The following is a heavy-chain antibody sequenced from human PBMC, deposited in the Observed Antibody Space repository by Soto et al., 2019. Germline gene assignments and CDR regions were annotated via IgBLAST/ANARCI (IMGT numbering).Heavy chain of an antibody. V-gene: IGHV4-39*01. CDR3: ARQGSYRYTDY. J-gene: IGHJ4*02. D-gene: IGHD3-16*02. CDR1: GGSISSSSCY. Sequence: SETLSLTCTVSGGSISSSSCYWGWIRQPPGKGMEGIGSIYYSGSTNYNPSLKSRVTISVDTSKNQFSLKLSSVTAADTAVYYCARQGSYRYTDYWGQGTLVTVSS. CDR2: IYYSGST.